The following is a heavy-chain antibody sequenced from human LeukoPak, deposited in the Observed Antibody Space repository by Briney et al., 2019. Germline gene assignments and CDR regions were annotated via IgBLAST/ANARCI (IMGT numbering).Heavy chain of an antibody. Sequence: GRSLRLSCAASGFTFSSYAMHWVRQAPGKGLEWVAVISYDGSNKYYADSVKGRFTISRDNSKNTLYLQMNSLRAEDTAVYYCARDRSRYVVVTAIGGYWGQGTLVTVSS. CDR3: ARDRSRYVVVTAIGGY. D-gene: IGHD2-21*02. J-gene: IGHJ4*02. CDR1: GFTFSSYA. V-gene: IGHV3-30*04. CDR2: ISYDGSNK.